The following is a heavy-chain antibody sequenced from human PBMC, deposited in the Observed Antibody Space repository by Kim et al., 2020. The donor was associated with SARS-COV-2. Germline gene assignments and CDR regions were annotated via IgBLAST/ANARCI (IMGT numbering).Heavy chain of an antibody. Sequence: GGSLRLSCAASGFTFSSYGMHWVRQAPGKGLEWVAVISYDGSNKYYADSVKGRFTISRDNSKNTLYLQMNSLRAEDTAVYYCAKDRSPSTGYCSGGSCYHVGFDPWRQATLVTVSS. J-gene: IGHJ5*02. CDR1: GFTFSSYG. CDR3: AKDRSPSTGYCSGGSCYHVGFDP. D-gene: IGHD2-15*01. V-gene: IGHV3-30*18. CDR2: ISYDGSNK.